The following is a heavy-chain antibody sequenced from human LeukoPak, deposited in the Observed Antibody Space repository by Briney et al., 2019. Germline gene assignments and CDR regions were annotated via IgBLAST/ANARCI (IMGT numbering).Heavy chain of an antibody. CDR2: IYHSGST. CDR1: GGSISSTSYY. Sequence: SETLSLTCVVSGGSISSTSYYWGWIRQPPGKGLEWIGYIYHSGSTYYNPSLKSRVTISVDRSKNQFSLKLSSVTAADTAVYYCARMVAAAAWFDPWGQGTLVTVSS. CDR3: ARMVAAAAWFDP. V-gene: IGHV4-39*07. D-gene: IGHD6-13*01. J-gene: IGHJ5*02.